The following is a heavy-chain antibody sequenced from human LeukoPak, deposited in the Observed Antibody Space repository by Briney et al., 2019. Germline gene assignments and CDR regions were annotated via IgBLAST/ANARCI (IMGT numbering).Heavy chain of an antibody. V-gene: IGHV4-38-2*02. D-gene: IGHD6-19*01. CDR3: ARGQARLAWFDP. J-gene: IGHJ5*02. CDR1: GYSISSGYY. Sequence: PSETLSLTCTVSGYSISSGYYWGWIRQPPGKGLQWIGSVYHGGSTYYNPSLKSRVIISLDTSKNQFSLRLRSVTAADTAVYYCARGQARLAWFDPWGQGTLVTVSS. CDR2: VYHGGST.